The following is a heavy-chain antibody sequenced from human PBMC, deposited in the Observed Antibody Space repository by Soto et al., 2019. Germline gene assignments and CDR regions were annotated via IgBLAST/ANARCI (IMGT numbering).Heavy chain of an antibody. CDR3: ARDTRYSSGWPGGYYYYYGMDV. CDR2: TYYRSKWYN. V-gene: IGHV6-1*01. D-gene: IGHD6-19*01. Sequence: SQTLSLTCAISGDSVSSNSAAWNWIRQSPSRGLEWLGRTYYRSKWYNDYAVSVKSRITINPDTSKNQFSLQLNSVTPEDTAVYYCARDTRYSSGWPGGYYYYYGMDVWGQGTTVTVS. J-gene: IGHJ6*02. CDR1: GDSVSSNSAA.